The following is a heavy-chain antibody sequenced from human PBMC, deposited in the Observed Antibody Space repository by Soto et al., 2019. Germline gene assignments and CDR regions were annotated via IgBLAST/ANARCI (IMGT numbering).Heavy chain of an antibody. J-gene: IGHJ4*02. CDR3: ARDLSDY. Sequence: VQLVESGGGVVQPGTSLRLSCAASGFTFKNYGMHWVRQAPGKGLEWVAIVYYDGSNQYYADSVKGRFTISRDNSKNTLYLQMNSLRVDDTAMYYCARDLSDYWGQGTLVTVSS. V-gene: IGHV3-33*01. CDR1: GFTFKNYG. CDR2: VYYDGSNQ.